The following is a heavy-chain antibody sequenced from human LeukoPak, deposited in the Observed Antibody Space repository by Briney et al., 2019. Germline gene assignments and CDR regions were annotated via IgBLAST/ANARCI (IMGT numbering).Heavy chain of an antibody. CDR1: GYTFTNYY. V-gene: IGHV1-8*02. CDR3: ARGSWGM. Sequence: ASVKISCKASGYTFTNYYMHWVRQATGQGLEWMGWMNPNSGNTGYAQKFQGRVTMTRNTSISTAYMELSSLRSEDTAVYYCARGSWGMWGQGTLVTVSS. D-gene: IGHD2-8*01. J-gene: IGHJ4*02. CDR2: MNPNSGNT.